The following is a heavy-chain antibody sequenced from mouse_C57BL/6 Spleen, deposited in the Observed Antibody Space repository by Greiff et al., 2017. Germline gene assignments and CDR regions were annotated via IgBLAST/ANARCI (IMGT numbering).Heavy chain of an antibody. CDR2: IDPSDSYT. D-gene: IGHD3-2*02. CDR3: ARYSTGYYFDY. CDR1: GYTFTSYW. V-gene: IGHV1-50*01. Sequence: QVQLQQPGAELVKPGASVKLSCKASGYTFTSYWMQWVKQRPGQGLEWIGEIDPSDSYTNYNQKFKGKATLTVDKSSSTAYMQLSSLTSEDSAVYYCARYSTGYYFDYWGQGTTLTVSS. J-gene: IGHJ2*01.